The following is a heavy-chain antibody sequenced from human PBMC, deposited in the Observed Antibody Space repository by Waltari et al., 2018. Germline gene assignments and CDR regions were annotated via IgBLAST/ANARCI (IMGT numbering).Heavy chain of an antibody. D-gene: IGHD2-2*01. Sequence: EVQLVESGGGLVQPGGSLRLSCAASGFTFSSYAMSWVRPAQGKGREWVSAISGSGGSTYYADSVKGRFTISRDNSKNTLYLQMNSLRAEDTAVYYCAKEGYCSSTSCYLYYGMDVWGQGTTVTVSS. V-gene: IGHV3-23*04. CDR1: GFTFSSYA. J-gene: IGHJ6*02. CDR3: AKEGYCSSTSCYLYYGMDV. CDR2: ISGSGGST.